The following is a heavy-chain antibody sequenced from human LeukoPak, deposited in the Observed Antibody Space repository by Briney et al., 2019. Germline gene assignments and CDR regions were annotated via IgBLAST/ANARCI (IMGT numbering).Heavy chain of an antibody. J-gene: IGHJ4*02. CDR2: ISNSGSTT. V-gene: IGHV3-48*03. CDR1: GFTFSSYE. D-gene: IGHD2-2*01. CDR3: ARALPSTLYYFDY. Sequence: GGSLRLSCAASGFTFSSYEMNWVRPAPGKGRGWVSYISNSGSTTYYADSVKGRFTISRDNAENSLYLQTNSLRAEDTAVYYCARALPSTLYYFDYWGQRTLVTVSS.